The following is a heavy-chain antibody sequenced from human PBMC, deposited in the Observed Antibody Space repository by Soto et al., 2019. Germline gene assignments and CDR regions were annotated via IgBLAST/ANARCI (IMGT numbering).Heavy chain of an antibody. CDR2: ISGSGGST. D-gene: IGHD2-2*01. Sequence: GGSLRLSCAASGFTFSSYAMSWVRQAPGKGLEWVSAISGSGGSTYYADSVKGRFTISRDNSKNTLYLQMNSLRAEDTAVYYCAKDKGRGIVVVPAAYQNWGQGTLVTVSS. CDR3: AKDKGRGIVVVPAAYQN. J-gene: IGHJ4*02. V-gene: IGHV3-23*01. CDR1: GFTFSSYA.